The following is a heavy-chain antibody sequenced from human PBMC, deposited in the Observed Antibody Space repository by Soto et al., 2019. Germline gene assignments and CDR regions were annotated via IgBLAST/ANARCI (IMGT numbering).Heavy chain of an antibody. V-gene: IGHV3-13*05. CDR1: GFTFRNYD. CDR2: ISAAGDP. D-gene: IGHD5-18*01. CDR3: ARTDSDFYGLDV. J-gene: IGHJ6*02. Sequence: EVQLVESGGGLVQPGGSLRLSCEASGFTFRNYDMHWVRQGTGKGLEWVSGISAAGDPDYADSVEGRVTISRENAQNSFFLQMNSLRVGDTAVYYCARTDSDFYGLDVWGQGTTVIVSS.